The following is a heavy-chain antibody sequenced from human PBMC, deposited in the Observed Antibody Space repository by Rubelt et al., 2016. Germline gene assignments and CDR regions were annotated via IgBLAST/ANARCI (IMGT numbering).Heavy chain of an antibody. CDR2: ISSSNSI. CDR3: ARESAEAFDI. V-gene: IGHV3-48*02. J-gene: IGHJ3*02. Sequence: ERGLEWLSYISSSNSIFYADSVKGRFTISRDNGKNSLFLQMNSLRDEDTAVYYCARESAEAFDIWGQGTMVTVSS.